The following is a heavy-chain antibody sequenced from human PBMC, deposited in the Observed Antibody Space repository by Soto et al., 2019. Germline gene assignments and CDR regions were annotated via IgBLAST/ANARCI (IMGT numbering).Heavy chain of an antibody. D-gene: IGHD2-21*02. CDR2: IYSGT. J-gene: IGHJ3*02. CDR1: GFTVSSNY. Sequence: EVQLVESGGGLVQAGGSLRLSCAASGFTVSSNYMSWVRQAPGKGLEWVSVIYSGTYYADSVKGRFTISRDNSKNTLYLQMNSLRAEDTAVYYCARGFVVVTATQTDAFDIWGQGTMVTVSS. CDR3: ARGFVVVTATQTDAFDI. V-gene: IGHV3-66*01.